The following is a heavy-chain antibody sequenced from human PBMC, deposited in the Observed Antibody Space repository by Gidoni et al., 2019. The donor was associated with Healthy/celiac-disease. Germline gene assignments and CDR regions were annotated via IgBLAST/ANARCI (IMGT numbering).Heavy chain of an antibody. CDR2: ISSSGSTI. V-gene: IGHV3-48*03. J-gene: IGHJ3*02. CDR1: GFTFSSYE. CDR3: ARSPYDDFWSGWDLCAFDI. D-gene: IGHD3-3*01. Sequence: EVQLVESGGGLVQPGGSLRLYCAASGFTFSSYELNWVRQAPGKGLEWVSYISSSGSTIYYADSVKDLFTISRDNAKYSLYLQMNSLRAEDTAVYYCARSPYDDFWSGWDLCAFDIWGQGTMVTVSS.